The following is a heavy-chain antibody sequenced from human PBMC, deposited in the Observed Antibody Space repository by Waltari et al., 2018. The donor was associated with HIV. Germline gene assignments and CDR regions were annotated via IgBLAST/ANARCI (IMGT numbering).Heavy chain of an antibody. D-gene: IGHD2-15*01. Sequence: QVQLQESGPGLVKPSETLSLSCTVSGASISGYFWSWIRLPPGKGLEWIGYIYSSGSTTYHPSLKTRVTMSVDTSRNQFSLKMSSVTAADTAVYYCARHKVIAATSYFDYWGQGTLVTVSS. J-gene: IGHJ4*02. CDR1: GASISGYF. CDR2: IYSSGST. V-gene: IGHV4-59*08. CDR3: ARHKVIAATSYFDY.